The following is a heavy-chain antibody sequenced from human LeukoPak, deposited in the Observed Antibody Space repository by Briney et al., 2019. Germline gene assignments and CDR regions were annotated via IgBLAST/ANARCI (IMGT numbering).Heavy chain of an antibody. CDR1: GGSISSHY. CDR3: ARPTYSITMVRGEKFYYFDY. Sequence: SETLSLTCIVSGGSISSHYWSWIRQPPGKGLEWIGYIYYSGSTNYNPSLKSRVTISVDTSKNQFSLKLSSVTAADTAVYYCARPTYSITMVRGEKFYYFDYWGQGTLVTVSS. V-gene: IGHV4-59*11. CDR2: IYYSGST. D-gene: IGHD3-10*01. J-gene: IGHJ4*02.